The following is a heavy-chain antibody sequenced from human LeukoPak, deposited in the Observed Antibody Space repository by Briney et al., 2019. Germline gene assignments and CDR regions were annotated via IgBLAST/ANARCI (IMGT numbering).Heavy chain of an antibody. V-gene: IGHV4-39*01. Sequence: SETLSLTCTVSGGSISSSSYYWGWIRQPPGKGLEWIGSIYYSGSTYYNPSLKSRVTISVDTSKNQFSLKLSSVTAADTAVYYCARGLMTTYWFDPWGQGTLVTVSS. CDR2: IYYSGST. CDR3: ARGLMTTYWFDP. D-gene: IGHD4-11*01. CDR1: GGSISSSSYY. J-gene: IGHJ5*02.